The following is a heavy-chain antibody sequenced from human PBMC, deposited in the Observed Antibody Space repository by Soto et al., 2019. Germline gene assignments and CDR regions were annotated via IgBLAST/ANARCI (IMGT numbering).Heavy chain of an antibody. V-gene: IGHV4-34*01. CDR1: GGSFSGYY. D-gene: IGHD3-10*01. CDR2: LNDSGST. CDR3: ARGRGGVQH. Sequence: QVQLQQWGAGLLKPSETLSLTCAVYGGSFSGYYCSWIRQPPGKGVEWIVELNDSGSTNYNASLKGRVSISVDTSKNQFSLKLSSVTAADTAVYYCARGRGGVQHWGQGTLVTVSS. J-gene: IGHJ1*01.